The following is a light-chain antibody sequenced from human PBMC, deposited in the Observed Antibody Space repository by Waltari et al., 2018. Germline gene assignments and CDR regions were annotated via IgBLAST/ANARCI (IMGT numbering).Light chain of an antibody. CDR1: SSNIENNA. J-gene: IGLJ3*02. CDR3: AAWDDSLSGWV. CDR2: TNK. V-gene: IGLV1-44*01. Sequence: QSVLTQPPSASGTPGQRVTISCSGGSSNIENNALNWYRQLPGTAPKLLIYTNKRRPSGVPDRFSASKSGTSASLAISGLQSEDEAHYYCAAWDDSLSGWVFGGGTKLTVL.